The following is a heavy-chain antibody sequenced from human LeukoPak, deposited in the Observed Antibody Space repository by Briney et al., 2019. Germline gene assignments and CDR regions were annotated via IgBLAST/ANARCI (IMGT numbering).Heavy chain of an antibody. D-gene: IGHD2-2*01. J-gene: IGHJ1*01. Sequence: ASVKVSCKASGYTFTGYYVHWVRQAPGQGLEWMGWINPNSGGTKYAQKFQGRVAMTIDTSISTAYMELSSLRSGATAVYFCARRDQMLFSLYWGQGTLVTVSS. CDR2: INPNSGGT. CDR1: GYTFTGYY. CDR3: ARRDQMLFSLY. V-gene: IGHV1-2*02.